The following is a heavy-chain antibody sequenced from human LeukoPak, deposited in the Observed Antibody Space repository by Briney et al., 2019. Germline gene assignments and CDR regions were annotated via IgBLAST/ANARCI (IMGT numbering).Heavy chain of an antibody. J-gene: IGHJ6*04. CDR2: ISWNRGSI. CDR1: GFTFDDYA. D-gene: IGHD2-2*01. V-gene: IGHV3-9*01. Sequence: GGSLRLSCAASGFTFDDYAMHWVRQAPGKGLEWVSGISWNRGSIGYADSVKGRFTISRDNAKNSLYLQMNSLRAEDTALYYCAKLEYCSSTSCYGANRYGMDVWGKGTTVTVSS. CDR3: AKLEYCSSTSCYGANRYGMDV.